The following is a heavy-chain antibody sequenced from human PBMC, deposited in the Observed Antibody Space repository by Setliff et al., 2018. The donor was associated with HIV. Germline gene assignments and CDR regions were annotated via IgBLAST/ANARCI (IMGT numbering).Heavy chain of an antibody. V-gene: IGHV4-59*08. D-gene: IGHD2-15*01. CDR3: ATVVAATQALDY. CDR1: GGSISTYY. J-gene: IGHJ4*02. Sequence: SETLSLTCTVSGGSISTYYWSWIRQPPGKGLGWIGSIYFTGSSDNNPSLKSRVTLSVDTSNQFSLTLSSVTAADTAVYYCATVVAATQALDYWGQGTLVTVSS. CDR2: IYFTGSS.